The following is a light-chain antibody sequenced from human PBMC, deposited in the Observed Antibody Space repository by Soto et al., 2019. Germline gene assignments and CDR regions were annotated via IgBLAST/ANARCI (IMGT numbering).Light chain of an antibody. CDR2: KAS. J-gene: IGKJ1*01. CDR1: QTISSW. Sequence: DIQMTQSPSTLSGSVGDRVTITCRASQTISSWLAWYQQKPGKAPKLLIYKASTLKSGVPPRFSGSGSGTDFTLDISSLQPEDSATYYCLQDINYPWTFGQGTRWIS. V-gene: IGKV1-5*03. CDR3: LQDINYPWT.